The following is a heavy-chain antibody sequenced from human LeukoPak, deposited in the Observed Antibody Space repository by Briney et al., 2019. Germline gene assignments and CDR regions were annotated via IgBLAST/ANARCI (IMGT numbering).Heavy chain of an antibody. V-gene: IGHV3-33*01. CDR3: ARGSADTAIPWFDY. CDR2: IWYDGSNK. J-gene: IGHJ4*02. D-gene: IGHD5-18*01. CDR1: GFTFSSYG. Sequence: GGSLRLSCAASGFTFSSYGMHWVRQAPGKGLEWVAVIWYDGSNKYYADSVKGRFAISRDNSKNTLYPQMNSLRAEDTAVYYCARGSADTAIPWFDYWGQGTLVTVSS.